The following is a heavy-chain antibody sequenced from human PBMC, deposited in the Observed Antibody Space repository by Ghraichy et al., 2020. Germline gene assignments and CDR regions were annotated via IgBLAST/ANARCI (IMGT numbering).Heavy chain of an antibody. V-gene: IGHV3-53*01. CDR1: GFTVSSNY. J-gene: IGHJ6*02. D-gene: IGHD6-6*01. CDR2: IYSGGST. CDR3: AREGGSSSGHYYYYGMDV. Sequence: GESLNISCAASGFTVSSNYMSWVRQAPGKGLEWVSVIYSGGSTYYADSVKGRFTISRDNSKNTLYLQMNSLRAEDTAVYYCAREGGSSSGHYYYYGMDVWGQGTTVTVSS.